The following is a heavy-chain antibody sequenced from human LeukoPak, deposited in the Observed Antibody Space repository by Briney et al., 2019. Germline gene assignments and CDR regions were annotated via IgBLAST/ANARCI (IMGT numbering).Heavy chain of an antibody. CDR2: ITWDGTAA. V-gene: IGHV3-43*01. CDR1: GFTFDDYT. D-gene: IGHD1-26*01. CDR3: VKDVESGSWYRGSDY. Sequence: GGSLRLSCAAFGFTFDDYTMHWVRQVPWKGPEWVSLITWDGTAASYVDSVRGRFTISRDNSKDSVYLQMNSLRPEDTAFYYCVKDVESGSWYRGSDYWGQGSLVTVSS. J-gene: IGHJ4*02.